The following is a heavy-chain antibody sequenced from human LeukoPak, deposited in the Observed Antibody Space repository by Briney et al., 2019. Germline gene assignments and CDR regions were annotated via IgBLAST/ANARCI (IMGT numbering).Heavy chain of an antibody. CDR2: IKYSGST. V-gene: IGHV4-59*08. CDR3: ARQDHFFDS. CDR1: GDSLSRNY. J-gene: IGHJ4*02. Sequence: SETLSLTCTVSGDSLSRNYWSWLRPPPGKGLEWIGYIKYSGSTNYNPSPKSRVTISVDTSKNQFSLQLSSVTAADTAVYYCARQDHFFDSWGQGTLVTVSS.